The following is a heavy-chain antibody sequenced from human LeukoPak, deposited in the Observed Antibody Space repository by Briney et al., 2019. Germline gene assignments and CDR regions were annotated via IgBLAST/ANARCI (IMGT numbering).Heavy chain of an antibody. CDR1: GFSISSYE. CDR3: ARARDGYNNYFDY. D-gene: IGHD5-24*01. V-gene: IGHV3-48*03. Sequence: PGGSLRLSCVASGFSISSYEMNWVRQAPGKGLEWISFIASDGSIEYADSVKGRFTISRDNAKNSLYLQMNSLRAEDTAVYYCARARDGYNNYFDYWGQGTLVTVSS. CDR2: IASDGSI. J-gene: IGHJ4*02.